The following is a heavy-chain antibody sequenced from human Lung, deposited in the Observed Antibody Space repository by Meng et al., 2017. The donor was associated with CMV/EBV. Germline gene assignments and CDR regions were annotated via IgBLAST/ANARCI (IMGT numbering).Heavy chain of an antibody. V-gene: IGHV1-46*01. J-gene: IGHJ4*02. D-gene: IGHD3-10*01. CDR3: ASGWGGDYYDN. CDR1: GYTFTSYY. Sequence: ASVKVSRKASGYTFTSYYMHWVRQAPGQGLEWMGIINPSGGSTSYAQKFQGRVTMTRDTSTSTVYMELSSLRSEDTAVYYCASGWGGDYYDNWGQGTLVTVSS. CDR2: INPSGGST.